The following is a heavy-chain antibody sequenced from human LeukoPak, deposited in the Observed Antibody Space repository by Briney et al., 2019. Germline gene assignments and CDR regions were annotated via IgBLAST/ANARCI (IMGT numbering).Heavy chain of an antibody. D-gene: IGHD3-10*01. J-gene: IGHJ5*02. Sequence: SETLSLTCTVSGGSISSSSYYWGWIRHPPGKGLEWIGSIYYSGSTYYNPSLKSRVTISIDTSKNQFSLKLSSVTAADTAVYYCASHLWFGELCWFDPWGQGTLVTVPS. V-gene: IGHV4-39*01. CDR1: GGSISSSSYY. CDR3: ASHLWFGELCWFDP. CDR2: IYYSGST.